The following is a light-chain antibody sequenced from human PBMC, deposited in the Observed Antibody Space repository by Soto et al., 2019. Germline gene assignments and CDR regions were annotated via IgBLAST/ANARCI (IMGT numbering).Light chain of an antibody. CDR2: GAS. J-gene: IGKJ3*01. Sequence: EIVLTQSPGTLSLSPGERATLSCRASQSVSSSYLAWYQQKPGQAPRLLIYGASSRATGIPDRFSGSGSGTDFTLTISRMEPEAFAVYYCQHYGSSPLFTFGHGTKVDIK. CDR3: QHYGSSPLFT. CDR1: QSVSSSY. V-gene: IGKV3-20*01.